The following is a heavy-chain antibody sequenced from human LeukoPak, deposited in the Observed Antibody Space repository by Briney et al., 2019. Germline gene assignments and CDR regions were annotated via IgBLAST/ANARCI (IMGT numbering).Heavy chain of an antibody. CDR3: ARGRYDILTGYYIPLDY. Sequence: PGGSLRLSCAASGFTVSSNYMSWVRQAPGKGLEWVSVIYSGGSTYYADSVKGRSTISRDNSKNTLYLQMNSLRAEDTAVYYCARGRYDILTGYYIPLDYWGQGTLVTVSS. V-gene: IGHV3-66*01. J-gene: IGHJ4*02. CDR1: GFTVSSNY. D-gene: IGHD3-9*01. CDR2: IYSGGST.